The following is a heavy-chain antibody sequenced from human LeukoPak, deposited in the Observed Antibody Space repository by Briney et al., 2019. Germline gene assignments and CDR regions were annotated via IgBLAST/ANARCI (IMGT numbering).Heavy chain of an antibody. J-gene: IGHJ4*02. CDR3: ARLGIPAAGTYLVLFDY. CDR1: GGSFSGYY. CDR2: INHSGST. V-gene: IGHV4-34*01. Sequence: SETLSLTCAVYGGSFSGYYWSWIRQPPGKGLEWIGEINHSGSTNYNPSLKSRVTISVDTSKNQFSLKLSSVTAADTAVYYCARLGIPAAGTYLVLFDYWGQGTLVTVSS. D-gene: IGHD6-13*01.